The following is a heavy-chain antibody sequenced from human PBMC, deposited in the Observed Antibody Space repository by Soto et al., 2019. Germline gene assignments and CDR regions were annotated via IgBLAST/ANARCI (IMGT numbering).Heavy chain of an antibody. D-gene: IGHD3-16*01. CDR1: GFSFSKYG. CDR3: ARTGDLSFFLDY. CDR2: IWYDGSQK. J-gene: IGHJ4*02. V-gene: IGHV3-33*01. Sequence: QVQLVESGGGVVQPGRSLRLSCAASGFSFSKYGMHWVRQAPGKGLEWVAVIWYDGSQKYYGDSVKGRFTISRDNSKNTLYLQMNNLRGEDTAVYYCARTGDLSFFLDYWGQGTLVTVSS.